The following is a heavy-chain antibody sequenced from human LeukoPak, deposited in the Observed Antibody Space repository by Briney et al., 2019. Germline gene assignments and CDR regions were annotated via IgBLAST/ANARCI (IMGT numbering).Heavy chain of an antibody. CDR1: GIPFDDSA. Sequence: GGSLRLSCVASGIPFDDSAFHWVRQAPGKGLEWVSLIGGDDTTYYADSVKGRFTISRDNSKTSLYLQMNSLRTEDTALYYCAKDWGVPLVRGVTLNHWLDPWGQGTLVTVSS. CDR2: IGGDDTT. D-gene: IGHD3-10*01. J-gene: IGHJ5*02. CDR3: AKDWGVPLVRGVTLNHWLDP. V-gene: IGHV3-43*02.